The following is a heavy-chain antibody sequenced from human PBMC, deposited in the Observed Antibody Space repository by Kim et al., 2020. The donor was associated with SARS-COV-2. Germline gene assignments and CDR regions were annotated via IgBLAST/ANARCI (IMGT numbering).Heavy chain of an antibody. Sequence: SVKVSCKASGGTFSSYAISWVRQAPGQGLEWMGGIIPIFGTANYAQKFQGRVTITADESTSTAYMELSSLRSEDTAVYYCARAPKYYDFWSGYIYFDYWGQGTLVTVSS. CDR1: GGTFSSYA. CDR3: ARAPKYYDFWSGYIYFDY. CDR2: IIPIFGTA. D-gene: IGHD3-3*01. V-gene: IGHV1-69*13. J-gene: IGHJ4*02.